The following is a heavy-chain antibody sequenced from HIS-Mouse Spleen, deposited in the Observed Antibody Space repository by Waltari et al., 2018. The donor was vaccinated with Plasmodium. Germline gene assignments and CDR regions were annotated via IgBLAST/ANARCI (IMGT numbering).Heavy chain of an antibody. CDR2: TNHSGSP. V-gene: IGHV4-34*01. Sequence: QVQLQQWGAGLLKPSETLSLTCAVYGGSFSGYYWSWIRQPPGKGLEWIGETNHSGSPHSTPSLQRRVTISVDPSKNQFSLKLSSVTAADTAVYYCARVTSSGVYWYFDLWGRGTLVTVSS. J-gene: IGHJ2*01. CDR1: GGSFSGYY. D-gene: IGHD3-3*01. CDR3: ARVTSSGVYWYFDL.